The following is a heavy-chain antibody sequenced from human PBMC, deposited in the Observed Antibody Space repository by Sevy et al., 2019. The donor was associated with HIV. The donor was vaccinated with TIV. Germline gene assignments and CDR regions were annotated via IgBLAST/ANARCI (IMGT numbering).Heavy chain of an antibody. J-gene: IGHJ4*02. Sequence: GGSLRLSCAASGFTFSSYAMSWVRQAPGKGLEWVSAISGSGGSKYYADSVKGLFTISRDNSKNTLYLQMNSLRAEDTAVYYCAKGSETMIVVVITEFDYWGQGTLVTVSS. CDR2: ISGSGGSK. CDR3: AKGSETMIVVVITEFDY. V-gene: IGHV3-23*01. D-gene: IGHD3-22*01. CDR1: GFTFSSYA.